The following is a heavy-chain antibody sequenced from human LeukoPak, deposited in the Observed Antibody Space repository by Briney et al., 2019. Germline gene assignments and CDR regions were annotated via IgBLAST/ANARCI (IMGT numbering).Heavy chain of an antibody. CDR3: TRHLGTWVTSGGPYYMDV. J-gene: IGHJ6*03. Sequence: GGSLRLSCAASGFTFSGSAMHWVRQASGKGLEWVGRIRSKANSYATAYAASVKGRFTISRDDSKNTAYLQMNSPKTEDTAVYYCTRHLGTWVTSGGPYYMDVWGKGTTVTISS. D-gene: IGHD2-21*02. CDR1: GFTFSGSA. CDR2: IRSKANSYAT. V-gene: IGHV3-73*01.